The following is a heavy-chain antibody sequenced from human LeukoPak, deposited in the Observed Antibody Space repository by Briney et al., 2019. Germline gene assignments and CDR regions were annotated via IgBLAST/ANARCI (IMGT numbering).Heavy chain of an antibody. CDR3: AKEETGTTIGAFDI. D-gene: IGHD1-1*01. Sequence: PGRSLRLSCAASGFTFSSYDMHWVRQAPGKGLEWVAVISYDGSNKFYADSVKGRFTISRDNSKNTLYLQMNSLRAEDTAVYCCAKEETGTTIGAFDIWGQGTMVTVSS. CDR1: GFTFSSYD. V-gene: IGHV3-30*18. J-gene: IGHJ3*02. CDR2: ISYDGSNK.